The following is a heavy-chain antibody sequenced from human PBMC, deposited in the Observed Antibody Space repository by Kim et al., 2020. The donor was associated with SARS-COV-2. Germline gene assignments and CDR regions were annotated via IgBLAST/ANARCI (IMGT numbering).Heavy chain of an antibody. Sequence: ASVKVSCKASGYTFTGYYMHWVRQAPGQGLEWMGRINPNSGGTNYAQKFQGRVTMTRDTSISTAYMELSRLRSDDTAVYYCARGDYYGSGSYYTDLDYWGQGTLVTVSS. V-gene: IGHV1-2*06. CDR1: GYTFTGYY. D-gene: IGHD3-10*01. J-gene: IGHJ4*02. CDR3: ARGDYYGSGSYYTDLDY. CDR2: INPNSGGT.